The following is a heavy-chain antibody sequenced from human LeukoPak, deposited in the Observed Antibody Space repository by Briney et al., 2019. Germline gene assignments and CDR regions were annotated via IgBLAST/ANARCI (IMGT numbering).Heavy chain of an antibody. J-gene: IGHJ4*02. CDR2: VNPNNGVT. D-gene: IGHD4-17*01. V-gene: IGHV1-2*02. CDR1: GYTFIGHY. CDR3: ARVMTSATKFDS. Sequence: ASVKVSCRSSGYTFIGHYMHWVRQAPGQGLEWMGWVNPNNGVTDYAQKFHGRVTLTSDTSITTVYMVLDSLTSDDTAMYFCARVMTSATKFDSWGQGTLVTVSS.